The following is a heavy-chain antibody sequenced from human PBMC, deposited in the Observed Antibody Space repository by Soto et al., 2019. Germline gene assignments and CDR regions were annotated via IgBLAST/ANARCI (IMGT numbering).Heavy chain of an antibody. CDR3: AKWIVVVPAAIPGSRDI. J-gene: IGHJ3*02. CDR1: GFTFSSYA. V-gene: IGHV3-23*01. Sequence: EVQLLESGGGLVQPGGSLRLSCAASGFTFSSYAMSWVRQAPGKGLEWVSAISGSGGSTYYADSVKGRFTISRDNSKNTLYLQMNSLRAEDTAVYYCAKWIVVVPAAIPGSRDIWGQGTMVTVSS. CDR2: ISGSGGST. D-gene: IGHD2-2*02.